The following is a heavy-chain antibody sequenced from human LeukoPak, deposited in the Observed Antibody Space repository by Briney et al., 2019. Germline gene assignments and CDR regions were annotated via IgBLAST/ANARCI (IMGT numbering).Heavy chain of an antibody. CDR1: GGSLSSGDYY. D-gene: IGHD3-3*01. CDR3: ARLESGNYDFWSGKQSRPY. V-gene: IGHV4-30-4*08. Sequence: PSQTLSLTCTVSGGSLSSGDYYWSRIRHPPGKGLEWIVYIYDSGSTYYNPSVNSRVTISVDTSMNQFSLKLSSVTAADTAVYYCARLESGNYDFWSGKQSRPYWGQGTLVTVS. J-gene: IGHJ4*02. CDR2: IYDSGST.